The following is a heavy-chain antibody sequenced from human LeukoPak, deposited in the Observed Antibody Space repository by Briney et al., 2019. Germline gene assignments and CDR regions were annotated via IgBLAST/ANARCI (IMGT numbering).Heavy chain of an antibody. J-gene: IGHJ3*02. CDR1: GYSFTNYW. CDR2: IYPGDSDT. V-gene: IGHV5-51*01. CDR3: ARQDYDYVWGSYRSDAFDI. Sequence: GESLKISCKGSGYSFTNYWIGWVRQMPGKGLEWMGIIYPGDSDTRYSPSFQGQVTISADKSISTAYLQWSSLKASDTAMYYCARQDYDYVWGSYRSDAFDIWGQGTMVTVSS. D-gene: IGHD3-16*02.